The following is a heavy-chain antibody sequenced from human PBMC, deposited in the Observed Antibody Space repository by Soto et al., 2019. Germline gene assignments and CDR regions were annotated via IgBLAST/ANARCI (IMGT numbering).Heavy chain of an antibody. CDR1: GFTFSNAW. Sequence: PGGSLRLSCAASGFTFSNAWINWVRQTPGKGLEWVGRVKSKTDGGTTDFAAPVKGRFAISRDDSKNMVYLEMNSLKTEDTAIYYCTTTSPYSSSLYRSFYWGQGTLVTVSS. J-gene: IGHJ4*02. CDR3: TTTSPYSSSLYRSFY. D-gene: IGHD6-13*01. CDR2: VKSKTDGGTT. V-gene: IGHV3-15*07.